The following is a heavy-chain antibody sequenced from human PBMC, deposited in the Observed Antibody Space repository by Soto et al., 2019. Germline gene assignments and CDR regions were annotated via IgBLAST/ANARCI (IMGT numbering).Heavy chain of an antibody. V-gene: IGHV3-13*01. CDR1: GLNFSSYD. D-gene: IGHD1-20*01. J-gene: IGHJ3*02. CDR3: ARAVSRRDAFDI. Sequence: GGSMRLSCAASGLNFSSYDMHWVRQATGKGLEWVSAIGTAGDTYYPGSVKGRFTISRENAKNSLYLQMNSLRAGDTAVYYCARAVSRRDAFDIWGQGTMVTVSS. CDR2: IGTAGDT.